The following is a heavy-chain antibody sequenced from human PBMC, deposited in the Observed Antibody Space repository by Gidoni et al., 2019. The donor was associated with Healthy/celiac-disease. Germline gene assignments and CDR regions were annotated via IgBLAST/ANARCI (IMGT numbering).Heavy chain of an antibody. CDR3: ARGITMVRGAVDY. J-gene: IGHJ4*02. Sequence: FTISRDNAKNSLYLQMNSLRDEDTAVYYCARGITMVRGAVDYWGQGTLVTVSS. V-gene: IGHV3-48*02. D-gene: IGHD3-10*01.